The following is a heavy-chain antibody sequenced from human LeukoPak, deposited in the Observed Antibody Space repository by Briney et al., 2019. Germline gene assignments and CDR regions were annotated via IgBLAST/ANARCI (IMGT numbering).Heavy chain of an antibody. CDR2: INHSGST. V-gene: IGHV4-34*01. Sequence: SETLSLTCTVYGGSFSGYYWSWIRQPPGKGLEWIGEINHSGSTNYNPSLKSRVTISVDTSKNQFSLKLSSVTAADTAVYYCARGFGSGSYYNYWGQGTLVTVSS. CDR3: ARGFGSGSYYNY. J-gene: IGHJ4*02. D-gene: IGHD3-10*01. CDR1: GGSFSGYY.